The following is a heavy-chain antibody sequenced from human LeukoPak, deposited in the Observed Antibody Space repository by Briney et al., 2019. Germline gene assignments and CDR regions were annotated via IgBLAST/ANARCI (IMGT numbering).Heavy chain of an antibody. CDR1: GGSINSSSYC. V-gene: IGHV4-39*07. CDR3: ARDRGDYYFDY. Sequence: SETLSLTCTVSGGSINSSSYCWGWIRQPPGKGLEWIGSIHYSGTTYYNPSLKSRVTISVDTSKNQFSLKLSSVTAAHTAVYYCARDRGDYYFDYWGQGTLVTVSS. J-gene: IGHJ4*02. CDR2: IHYSGTT. D-gene: IGHD2-21*01.